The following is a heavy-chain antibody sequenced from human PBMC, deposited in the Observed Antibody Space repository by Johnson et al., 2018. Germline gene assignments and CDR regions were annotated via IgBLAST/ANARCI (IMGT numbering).Heavy chain of an antibody. CDR2: ISGDGSTT. V-gene: IGHV3-74*01. D-gene: IGHD1-26*01. CDR3: ARGFDTNAFDI. J-gene: IGHJ3*02. Sequence: EVQLVETGGGLVQPGGSLRLSCAASGFTFSGYWMHFVRQDPGKGLVWVSRISGDGSTTNYADSVTGRLTISRDNPKGTLFLQMNSLTAEDTALYYCARGFDTNAFDIWGQGTMVTVSS. CDR1: GFTFSGYW.